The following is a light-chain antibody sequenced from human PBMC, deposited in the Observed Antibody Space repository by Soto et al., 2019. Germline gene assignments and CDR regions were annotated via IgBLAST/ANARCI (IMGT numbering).Light chain of an antibody. Sequence: EIVLTQSPGTLSLSPGERVTLSCRASQRVSSNYLAWYQQKPGQAPRLLIYSASSRATGIPDRFSGSGSGTDFTLTNNRLEPEDFAVYYCQQYGGSPRVTFGGGTKVEIK. CDR1: QRVSSNY. CDR2: SAS. CDR3: QQYGGSPRVT. V-gene: IGKV3-20*01. J-gene: IGKJ4*01.